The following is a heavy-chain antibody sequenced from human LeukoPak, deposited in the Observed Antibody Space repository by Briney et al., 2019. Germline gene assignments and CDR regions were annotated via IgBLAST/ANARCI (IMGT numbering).Heavy chain of an antibody. CDR2: INPNSGGT. J-gene: IGHJ4*02. CDR3: ARTFANYDSSGYLNY. V-gene: IGHV1-2*02. Sequence: ASVKVSCKASGYTFTSYGISWVRQGPGQGLEWMGWINPNSGGTNYAQKFQGRVTMTRDTSISTAYMELSRLRSDDTAVYYCARTFANYDSSGYLNYWGQGTLVTVSS. D-gene: IGHD3-22*01. CDR1: GYTFTSYG.